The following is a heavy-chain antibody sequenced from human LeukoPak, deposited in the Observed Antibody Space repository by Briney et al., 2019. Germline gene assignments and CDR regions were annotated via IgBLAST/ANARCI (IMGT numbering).Heavy chain of an antibody. CDR1: GFTFSSYS. J-gene: IGHJ6*03. Sequence: GGSLRLSCAASGFTFSSYSMNWVRQAPGKGLEWVSSISSSSSYRYYADSVKGRFTISRDNAKNSLYLQMNSLRAEDTAVYYCARVAANSGWPDYYYYYMDVWGKGTTVTVSS. D-gene: IGHD6-19*01. V-gene: IGHV3-21*01. CDR3: ARVAANSGWPDYYYYYMDV. CDR2: ISSSSSYR.